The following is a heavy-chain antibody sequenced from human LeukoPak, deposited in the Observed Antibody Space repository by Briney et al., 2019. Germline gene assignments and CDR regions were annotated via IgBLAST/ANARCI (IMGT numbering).Heavy chain of an antibody. D-gene: IGHD3-3*01. Sequence: GASVKVSCKASGYSFTGYYMHWVRQAPAQGLEWMGWINPNSGGANYAQKFQGRVTMTRDTSISTAYMELSRLRSDDTAVYYCARGTIFGVVRSHWFDPWGQGTLVTVSS. CDR3: ARGTIFGVVRSHWFDP. J-gene: IGHJ5*02. V-gene: IGHV1-2*02. CDR1: GYSFTGYY. CDR2: INPNSGGA.